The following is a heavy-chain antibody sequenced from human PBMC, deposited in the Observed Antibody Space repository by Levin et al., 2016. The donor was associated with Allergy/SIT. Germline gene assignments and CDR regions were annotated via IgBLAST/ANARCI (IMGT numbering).Heavy chain of an antibody. V-gene: IGHV3-74*01. CDR1: GFTFSSYW. Sequence: GESLKISCAASGFTFSSYWMHWVRQAPGKGLVWVSRISSDGSSTYYADSVKGRFTISRDNAKNTLYLQMNSLRAEDTAVYYCARGRWFGEIGGQGTLVTVSS. CDR3: ARGRWFGEI. D-gene: IGHD3-10*01. J-gene: IGHJ1*01. CDR2: ISSDGSST.